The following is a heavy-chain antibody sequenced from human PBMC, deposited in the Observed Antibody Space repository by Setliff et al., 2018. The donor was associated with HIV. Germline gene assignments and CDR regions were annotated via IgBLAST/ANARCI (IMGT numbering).Heavy chain of an antibody. CDR3: ARSMGAFDY. CDR2: INHSGST. CDR1: GGSLSGYH. D-gene: IGHD1-26*01. V-gene: IGHV4-34*01. Sequence: SETLSLTCAVYGGSLSGYHWSWIRQSPEKGLEWTGEINHSGSTNYNPSLKSRVTMSVDTSKNQFSLELSSVTAADTAVYYCARSMGAFDYWGPGALVTVSS. J-gene: IGHJ4*02.